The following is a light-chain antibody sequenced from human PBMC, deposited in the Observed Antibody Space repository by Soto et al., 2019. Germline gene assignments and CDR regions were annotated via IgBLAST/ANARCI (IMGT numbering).Light chain of an antibody. CDR3: QQYNSYPWT. CDR1: QSISTW. Sequence: DIQMTQSPSTLSASLGDRVTVTCRASQSISTWLAWYQQKPGKAPNLLIYDASSLESGVPSRFSGGGSGTEFTLYISSLQPEDFATYHCQQYNSYPWTFGQGTKVEIK. CDR2: DAS. J-gene: IGKJ1*01. V-gene: IGKV1-5*01.